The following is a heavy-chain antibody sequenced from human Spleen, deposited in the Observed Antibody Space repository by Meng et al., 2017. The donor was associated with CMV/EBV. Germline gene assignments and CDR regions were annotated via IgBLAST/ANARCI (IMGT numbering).Heavy chain of an antibody. J-gene: IGHJ6*02. V-gene: IGHV4-39*01. CDR1: GGSISSSSYY. Sequence: SETLSLTCTVSGGSISSSSYYWGWIRQPPGKGLEWIGSIYYSGSTYYNPSLKSRVTISVDTSKNQFSLKLSSVTAADTAVYYCARITAMHGYYYYYGMDVWGQGTTVTVSS. D-gene: IGHD2-2*01. CDR2: IYYSGST. CDR3: ARITAMHGYYYYYGMDV.